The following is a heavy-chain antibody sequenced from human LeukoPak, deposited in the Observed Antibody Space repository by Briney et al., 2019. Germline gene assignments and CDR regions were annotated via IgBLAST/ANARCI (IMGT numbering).Heavy chain of an antibody. D-gene: IGHD5-12*01. V-gene: IGHV3-23*01. CDR1: GFTFSSYA. CDR3: ARDKWLQLGRTFDY. Sequence: PGGSLRLSCAASGFTFSSYAMSWVRQAPGKGLEWVSAISGSGGSTYYADSVKGRFTISRDNSKNTLYLQMNSLRAEDTAVYYCARDKWLQLGRTFDYWGQGTLVTVSS. CDR2: ISGSGGST. J-gene: IGHJ4*02.